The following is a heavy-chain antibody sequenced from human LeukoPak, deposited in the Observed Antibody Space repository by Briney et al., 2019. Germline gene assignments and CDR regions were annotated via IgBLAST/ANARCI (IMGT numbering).Heavy chain of an antibody. D-gene: IGHD4-17*01. J-gene: IGHJ6*03. CDR3: ARDGDYGDAYYYYYYMDV. CDR1: GFTFSSYG. CDR2: IWYDGSNK. Sequence: QPGRSLRLSCAASGFTFSSYGMHWVRQAPGKGLEWVAGIWYDGSNKYYADSVKGRFTISRDNSKNTLYLQMNSLRAEDTAVYYCARDGDYGDAYYYYYYMDVWGKGTTVTVSS. V-gene: IGHV3-33*01.